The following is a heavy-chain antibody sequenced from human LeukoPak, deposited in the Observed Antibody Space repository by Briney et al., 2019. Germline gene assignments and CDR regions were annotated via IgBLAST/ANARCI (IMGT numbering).Heavy chain of an antibody. J-gene: IGHJ4*02. CDR3: AKTPAYDSSGYYYLDY. D-gene: IGHD3-22*01. Sequence: GGSLRLSCAASGFTFSSYGMHWVRQAPGKGLEWVAVISYDGSNKYYADSVKGRFTISRDNSKNTLYLQMNSLRAEDTAVYYCAKTPAYDSSGYYYLDYWGQGTLVTVSS. CDR1: GFTFSSYG. V-gene: IGHV3-30*18. CDR2: ISYDGSNK.